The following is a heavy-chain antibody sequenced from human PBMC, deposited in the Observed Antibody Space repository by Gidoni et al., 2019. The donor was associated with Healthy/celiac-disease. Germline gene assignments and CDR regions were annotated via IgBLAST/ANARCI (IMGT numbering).Heavy chain of an antibody. D-gene: IGHD1-7*01. CDR2: IYSGGST. V-gene: IGHV3-53*01. Sequence: EVQLVESGGGLIQPGGSLRLSCAASGFTLSSNYVSWVRQAPGKGLEWVSVIYSGGSTYYADSVKGRFTISRDNSKNTLYLQMNSLRAEDTAVYYCARASSNWNYAPFDYWGQGTLVTVSS. J-gene: IGHJ4*02. CDR1: GFTLSSNY. CDR3: ARASSNWNYAPFDY.